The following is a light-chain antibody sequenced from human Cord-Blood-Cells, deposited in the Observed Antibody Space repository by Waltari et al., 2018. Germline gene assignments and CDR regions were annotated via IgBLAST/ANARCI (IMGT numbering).Light chain of an antibody. Sequence: QSALTQPASVSGSPGPSITISCTGTRSDVGGYNYLSWYQQHPGKAPKLMIYDVRNRPSGVSNRFSGSKSGNTASLTISGLQAEDEADYYCSSYTSSSTWVFGGGTKLTVL. CDR3: SSYTSSSTWV. CDR2: DVR. J-gene: IGLJ3*02. V-gene: IGLV2-14*01. CDR1: RSDVGGYNY.